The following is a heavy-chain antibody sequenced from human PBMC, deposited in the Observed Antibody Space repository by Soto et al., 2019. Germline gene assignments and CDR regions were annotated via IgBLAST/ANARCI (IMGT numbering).Heavy chain of an antibody. CDR1: GDSISSDGSS. CDR3: GSVRPSGYVLS. Sequence: SETLSLTCTVSGDSISSDGSSWSWIRHHPGKGLEWIGNISYTGTPYYNPSLRSRVTISVDPSKNQFSLRLNSVTAADTAFYYCGSVRPSGYVLSWGQGTQVTV. J-gene: IGHJ5*02. D-gene: IGHD6-25*01. V-gene: IGHV4-31*03. CDR2: ISYTGTP.